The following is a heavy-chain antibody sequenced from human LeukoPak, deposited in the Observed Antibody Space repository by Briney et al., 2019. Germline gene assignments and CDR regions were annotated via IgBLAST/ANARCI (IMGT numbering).Heavy chain of an antibody. Sequence: SETLSLTCTVSGGSISSYYWSWIRQPPGKGLEWIGYIYYSGSTNYNPSLKSRVTISVDTSKNQFSLKLSSVTAADTAVHYCARGEIAARDWGQGTLVTVSS. J-gene: IGHJ4*02. V-gene: IGHV4-59*01. CDR1: GGSISSYY. CDR3: ARGEIAARD. CDR2: IYYSGST. D-gene: IGHD6-6*01.